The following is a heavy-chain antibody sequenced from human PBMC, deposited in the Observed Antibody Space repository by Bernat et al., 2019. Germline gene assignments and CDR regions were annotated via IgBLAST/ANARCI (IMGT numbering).Heavy chain of an antibody. Sequence: QVQLVESGGGVVQPGRSLRLSCAASGFTFSSYAMHWVRQAPGKGLEWVAVISYDGSNKYYADSVKGRFTISRVNSKNTLYLQMNSLRAEDTAVYYCARDPQGSSWYFRILDYYYGMDVWGQGTTVTVSS. CDR2: ISYDGSNK. CDR1: GFTFSSYA. CDR3: ARDPQGSSWYFRILDYYYGMDV. J-gene: IGHJ6*02. D-gene: IGHD6-13*01. V-gene: IGHV3-30-3*01.